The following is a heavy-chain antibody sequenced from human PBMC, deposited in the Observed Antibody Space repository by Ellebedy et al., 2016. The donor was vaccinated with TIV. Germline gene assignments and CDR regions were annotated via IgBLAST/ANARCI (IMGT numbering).Heavy chain of an antibody. CDR3: AREEVAAYFDY. D-gene: IGHD2-15*01. V-gene: IGHV3-7*01. Sequence: GESLKISXAASGFTFSSYWMSWVRQAPGKGLEWVANIKEDGTEKHYVDSVKGRFTISRDNSKNTLYLQMNSLRAEDTAVYYCAREEVAAYFDYWGQGTLVTVSS. CDR2: IKEDGTEK. J-gene: IGHJ4*02. CDR1: GFTFSSYW.